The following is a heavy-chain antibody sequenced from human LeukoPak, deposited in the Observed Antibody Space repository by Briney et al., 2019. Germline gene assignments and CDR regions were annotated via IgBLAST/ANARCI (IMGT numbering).Heavy chain of an antibody. V-gene: IGHV3-74*01. CDR2: INPDGTTT. D-gene: IGHD4-23*01. J-gene: IGHJ5*02. Sequence: GGSLRLSCAASGFIFRTYWMHWVRQVPGKGLMWVSRINPDGTTTTYADSVKGRFTISRDNAKKTVYLQMNSLRAEETANCICHRVHRYGGSSWGQGALVTVSP. CDR3: HRVHRYGGSS. CDR1: GFIFRTYW.